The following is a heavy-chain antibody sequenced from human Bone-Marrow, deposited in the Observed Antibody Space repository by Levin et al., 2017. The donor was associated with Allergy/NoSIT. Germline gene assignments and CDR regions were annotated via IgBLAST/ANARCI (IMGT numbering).Heavy chain of an antibody. CDR3: ARQSDGDVKIFDY. CDR2: IYPSDSDT. Sequence: GESLKISCKGSGYGFTSYWIGWVRQMPGKGLEWMGIIYPSDSDTRYSPSFQGQVTISADKSISTAYLQWSSLKASDTAMYYCARQSDGDVKIFDYWGQGTLVTVSS. J-gene: IGHJ4*02. V-gene: IGHV5-51*01. CDR1: GYGFTSYW. D-gene: IGHD4-17*01.